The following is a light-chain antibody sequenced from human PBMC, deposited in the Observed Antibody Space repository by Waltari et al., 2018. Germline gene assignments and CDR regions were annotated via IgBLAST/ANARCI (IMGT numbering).Light chain of an antibody. CDR2: DVS. J-gene: IGLJ2*01. CDR3: ASYTSANTVL. CDR1: RSDFGYYNF. V-gene: IGLV2-14*03. Sequence: QSGLTQPASVSGSPGQSITISCTGTRSDFGYYNFVSWYQQHPGKAPKLVIFDVSRWPSGVSHRLSGSKSGNTASLTISGLQAEDEAAYYCASYTSANTVLFGGGTKVTVL.